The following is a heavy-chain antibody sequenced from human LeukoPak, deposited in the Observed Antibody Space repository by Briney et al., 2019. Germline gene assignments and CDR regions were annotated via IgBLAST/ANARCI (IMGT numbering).Heavy chain of an antibody. Sequence: PGRSLRLSCAASGFTFSSYAMHWVRQASGKGLEWVGRIRSKANSYATAYAASVKGRFTISRDDSKNTAYLQMNSLKTEDTAVYYCISYGDYVLLLYWGQGTLVTVSS. CDR3: ISYGDYVLLLY. CDR1: GFTFSSYA. J-gene: IGHJ4*02. CDR2: IRSKANSYAT. D-gene: IGHD4-17*01. V-gene: IGHV3-73*01.